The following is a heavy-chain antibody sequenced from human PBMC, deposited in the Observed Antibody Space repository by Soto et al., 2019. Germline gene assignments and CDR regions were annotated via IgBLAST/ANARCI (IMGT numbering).Heavy chain of an antibody. J-gene: IGHJ6*02. CDR1: RFTFSSCE. CDR2: ISSSGTTI. D-gene: IGHD3-16*01. Sequence: GGSLRLSXAACRFTFSSCEMNWVLQAPGKGQEWVSYISSSGTTIYYADSVKGRLIISRDNAKSSLYQQMNCLRAEPTAVYYCARPGGFGGGMDVRDQRTRVTIAS. CDR3: ARPGGFGGGMDV. V-gene: IGHV3-48*03.